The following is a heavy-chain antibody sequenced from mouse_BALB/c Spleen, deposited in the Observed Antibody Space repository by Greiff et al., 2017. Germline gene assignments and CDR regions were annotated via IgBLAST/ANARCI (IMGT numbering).Heavy chain of an antibody. CDR3: ARDSRYGNYVGYFDY. CDR2: IWAGGST. J-gene: IGHJ2*01. D-gene: IGHD2-1*01. V-gene: IGHV2-9*02. Sequence: LQESGPGLVAPSQSLSITCTVSGFSLTSYGVHWVRQPPGKGLEWLGVIWAGGSTNYNSALMSRLSISKDNSKSQVFLKMNSLQTDDTAMYYCARDSRYGNYVGYFDYWGQGTTLTVSS. CDR1: GFSLTSYG.